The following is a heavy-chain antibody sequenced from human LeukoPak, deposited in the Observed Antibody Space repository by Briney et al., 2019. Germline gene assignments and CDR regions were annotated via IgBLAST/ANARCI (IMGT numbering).Heavy chain of an antibody. Sequence: GGSLRLSCTASGFTFSSYAMHWVRQAPGKGLEWVAVMSYDGNNKYYADSVKGRFTISRDNSKNTLYLQMNSLRAEDTAIYYCARAATVGPTRGWFDPWGQGTLVTVSS. CDR3: ARAATVGPTRGWFDP. CDR2: MSYDGNNK. CDR1: GFTFSSYA. J-gene: IGHJ5*02. V-gene: IGHV3-30*04. D-gene: IGHD1-26*01.